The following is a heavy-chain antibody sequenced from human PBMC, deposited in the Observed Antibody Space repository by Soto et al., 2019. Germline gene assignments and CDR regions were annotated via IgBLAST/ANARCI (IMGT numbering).Heavy chain of an antibody. V-gene: IGHV1-8*01. CDR3: ARGPYSSSSLIESQYFQH. CDR1: GYTFTSYD. J-gene: IGHJ1*01. D-gene: IGHD6-6*01. CDR2: MNPNSGNT. Sequence: QVQLVQSGAEVKKPGASVKVSCKASGYTFTSYDINWVRQATGQGLEWMGWMNPNSGNTGYAQKFQGRVTMTRNTSISTAYMELSSRRSEDTAVYYCARGPYSSSSLIESQYFQHWGQGTLVTVSS.